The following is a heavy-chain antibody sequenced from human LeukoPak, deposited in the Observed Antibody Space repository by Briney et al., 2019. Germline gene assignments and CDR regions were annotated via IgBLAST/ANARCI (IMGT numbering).Heavy chain of an antibody. V-gene: IGHV3-33*01. J-gene: IGHJ4*02. Sequence: GGSLRLSCTTSGFTFTNYGINWVRQAPGKGLEWVAAIWYDGSKTSYTDSVKGRFTVSRDISKNTVYLQMNGLKAEDTAVYYCARGNFDCWGPGTLVTVSS. CDR1: GFTFTNYG. CDR2: IWYDGSKT. CDR3: ARGNFDC.